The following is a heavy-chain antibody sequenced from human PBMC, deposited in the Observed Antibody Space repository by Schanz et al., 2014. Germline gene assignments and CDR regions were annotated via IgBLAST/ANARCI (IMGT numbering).Heavy chain of an antibody. CDR2: ISSSGSTI. Sequence: PGGSLRLSCAASGFTFSDYYMSWIRQAPGKGLEWVSYISSSGSTIYYADSVKGRFTISRDNSKNTLYLQMKSLRVEDTAVYFCAKDTGYCHGGACYCFEYWGLGILVTVSS. J-gene: IGHJ4*02. V-gene: IGHV3-11*01. CDR1: GFTFSDYY. D-gene: IGHD2-8*02. CDR3: AKDTGYCHGGACYCFEY.